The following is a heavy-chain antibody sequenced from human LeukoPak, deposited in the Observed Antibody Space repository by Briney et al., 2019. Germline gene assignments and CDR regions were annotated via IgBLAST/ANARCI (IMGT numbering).Heavy chain of an antibody. CDR2: IYYSGGT. J-gene: IGHJ4*02. CDR1: GGSISNSHYY. V-gene: IGHV4-39*01. Sequence: KSSETLSLTCSVSGGSISNSHYYWGWIRQAPGKGLEWMGSIYYSGGTYYNPSLKSRVTISVDTSKNQFSLKLSSVTAADTAVYYCARSRDGYNYSDYWGQGTLVTVSS. D-gene: IGHD5-24*01. CDR3: ARSRDGYNYSDY.